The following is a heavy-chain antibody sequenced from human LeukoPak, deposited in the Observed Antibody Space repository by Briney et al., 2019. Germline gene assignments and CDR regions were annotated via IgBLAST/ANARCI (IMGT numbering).Heavy chain of an antibody. CDR2: ISWNSGSI. V-gene: IGHV3-9*01. Sequence: GGSLRLSCAASGFTFSSYAMHWVRQAPGKGLEWVSGISWNSGSIGYADSVKGRFTISRDNAKNSLYLQMNSLRAEDTAVYYCAKDHAYYYDSSGFGFYYGMDVWGQGTTVTVSS. J-gene: IGHJ6*02. D-gene: IGHD3-22*01. CDR3: AKDHAYYYDSSGFGFYYGMDV. CDR1: GFTFSSYA.